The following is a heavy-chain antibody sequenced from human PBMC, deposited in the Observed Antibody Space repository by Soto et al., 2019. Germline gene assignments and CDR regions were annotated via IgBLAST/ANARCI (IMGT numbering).Heavy chain of an antibody. J-gene: IGHJ6*02. D-gene: IGHD6-6*01. V-gene: IGHV3-33*01. Sequence: PGGSLRLSCAASGFTFSSYGMHWVRQAPGKGLEWVAVIWYDGSNKYYADSVKGRFTISRDNSKNTLYLQMNSLRAEDTAVYYCARDSLPDSSYYYYGMDVWGQGTTVTV. CDR3: ARDSLPDSSYYYYGMDV. CDR1: GFTFSSYG. CDR2: IWYDGSNK.